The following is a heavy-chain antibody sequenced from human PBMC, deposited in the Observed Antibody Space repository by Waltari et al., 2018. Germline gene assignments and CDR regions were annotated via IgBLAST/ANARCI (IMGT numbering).Heavy chain of an antibody. D-gene: IGHD2-15*01. CDR1: GGSVSSSDW. V-gene: IGHV4-4*02. J-gene: IGHJ4*02. CDR2: VLGGGKS. CDR3: ARDRGRGLYFDS. Sequence: QLQLQESGPGLVKPSGTLSLTCDVSGGSVSSSDWWSWVRQSPGKGPAWIGQVLGGGKSYYNPSFASRVTVSLETSTNQFSLKVTSATAADTAVYYCARDRGRGLYFDSWGQGTLVTVSP.